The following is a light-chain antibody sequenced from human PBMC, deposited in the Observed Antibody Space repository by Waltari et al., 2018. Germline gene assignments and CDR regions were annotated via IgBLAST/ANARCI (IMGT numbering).Light chain of an antibody. Sequence: DIQMTQSPSSLPASVGDRVTITCRSSQSIRNHLNWYQHKPGEAPKLLVYVASNLQRGVPSRFSGSGSETDFTLTISSLQLEDFATYYCQQSYNAPYTFGQGTNVEIK. CDR1: QSIRNH. J-gene: IGKJ2*01. CDR2: VAS. CDR3: QQSYNAPYT. V-gene: IGKV1-39*01.